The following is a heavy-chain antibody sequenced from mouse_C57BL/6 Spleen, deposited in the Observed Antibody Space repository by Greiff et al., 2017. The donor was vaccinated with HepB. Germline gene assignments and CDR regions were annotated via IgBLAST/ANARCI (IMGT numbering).Heavy chain of an antibody. CDR2: INPNNGGT. CDR1: GYTFTDYN. CDR3: ARQGLGYYGSSHWYFDV. J-gene: IGHJ1*03. D-gene: IGHD1-1*01. V-gene: IGHV1-18*01. Sequence: EVQLQQSGPELVKPGASVKIPCKASGYTFTDYNMDWVKQSHGKSLEWIGDINPNNGGTIYNQKFKGKATLTVDKSSSTAYMELRSLTSEDTAVYYCARQGLGYYGSSHWYFDVWAQGPRSPSPQ.